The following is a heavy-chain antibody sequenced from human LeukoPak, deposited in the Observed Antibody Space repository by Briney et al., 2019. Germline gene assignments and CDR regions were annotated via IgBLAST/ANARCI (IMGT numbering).Heavy chain of an antibody. CDR2: INPNSGGT. CDR1: GYTFTGYY. Sequence: ASVEVSCKASGYTFTGYYMHWVRQAPGQGLEWMGRINPNSGGTNYAQKFQGRVTMTRDTSISTAYVELSRLRSDDTAVYYCARVRSPIAVAGTRFDYWGQGTLVTVSS. J-gene: IGHJ4*02. V-gene: IGHV1-2*06. D-gene: IGHD6-19*01. CDR3: ARVRSPIAVAGTRFDY.